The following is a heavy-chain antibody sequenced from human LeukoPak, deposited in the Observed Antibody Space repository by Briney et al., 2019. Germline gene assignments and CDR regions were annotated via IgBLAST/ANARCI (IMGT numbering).Heavy chain of an antibody. CDR1: GGTFSSYA. J-gene: IGHJ5*02. CDR2: IIPIFGIA. CDR3: AREVVTTTRNWFDP. D-gene: IGHD4-11*01. V-gene: IGHV1-69*04. Sequence: GASVKLSCNASGGTFSSYAISWVRQAPGQGLEWMVRIIPIFGIANYAQKFQGRVTITADKSTSTAYMELSSLRSEDTAVYYCAREVVTTTRNWFDPWGQGTLVTVSS.